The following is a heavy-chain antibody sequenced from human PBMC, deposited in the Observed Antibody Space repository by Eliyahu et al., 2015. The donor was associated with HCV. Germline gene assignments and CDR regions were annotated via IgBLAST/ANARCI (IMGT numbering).Heavy chain of an antibody. CDR1: GXSISXXGW. D-gene: IGHD3-10*01. Sequence: QVQLQESGPGLVGPSGXLSLXXAVSGXSISXXGWWXXXRQPPGKGLEWIGETHHSGKTNYNPSXRSRVTVSMDKSKNQLSLDLNSVTAADTAVYFCAKNGVFCLGDYWGQGILVTVSP. CDR3: AKNGVFCLGDY. CDR2: THHSGKT. J-gene: IGHJ4*02. V-gene: IGHV4-4*02.